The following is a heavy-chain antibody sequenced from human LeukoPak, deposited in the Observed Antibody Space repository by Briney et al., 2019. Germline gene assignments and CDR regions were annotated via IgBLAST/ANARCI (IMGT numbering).Heavy chain of an antibody. D-gene: IGHD2-2*02. CDR3: AREIVVVPAAIPSGDY. J-gene: IGHJ4*02. CDR1: GFTFSSYA. V-gene: IGHV3-30-3*01. Sequence: GGSLRLSCAASGFTFSSYAMHWVRQAPGKGLEWVAVIPYDGSNKYYADSVKGRFTISRDNSKNTLYLQMNSLRAEDTAVYYCAREIVVVPAAIPSGDYWGQGTLVTVSS. CDR2: IPYDGSNK.